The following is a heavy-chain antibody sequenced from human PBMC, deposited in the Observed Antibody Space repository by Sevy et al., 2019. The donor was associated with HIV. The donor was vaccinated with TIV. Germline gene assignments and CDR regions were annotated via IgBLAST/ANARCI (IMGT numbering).Heavy chain of an antibody. CDR1: GGSISSGNYY. V-gene: IGHV4-30-4*01. D-gene: IGHD6-6*01. CDR2: ISYTGNT. CDR3: ARDATEYTGSSVWFDP. Sequence: SETLSLTCTVSGGSISSGNYYWHWIRQPPGKGLEWIGYISYTGNTYYNPSLKSPVTISVDTSNNQFSLRLTSVTAADTAVYYCARDATEYTGSSVWFDPWGQGTLVTFSS. J-gene: IGHJ5*02.